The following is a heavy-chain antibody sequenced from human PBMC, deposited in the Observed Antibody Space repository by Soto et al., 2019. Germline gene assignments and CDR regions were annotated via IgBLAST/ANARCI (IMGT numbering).Heavy chain of an antibody. CDR2: IYYSGST. J-gene: IGHJ6*02. CDR3: ARDRGFTIFGVVINQRRYYGMDV. Sequence: SETLSLTCTVSGGSISSYYWIWIRQPPGKGLEWIGYIYYSGSTNYNPSLKSRVTISVDTSKNQFSLKLSSVTAADTAVYYCARDRGFTIFGVVINQRRYYGMDVWGQGTTVTVSS. V-gene: IGHV4-59*01. D-gene: IGHD3-3*01. CDR1: GGSISSYY.